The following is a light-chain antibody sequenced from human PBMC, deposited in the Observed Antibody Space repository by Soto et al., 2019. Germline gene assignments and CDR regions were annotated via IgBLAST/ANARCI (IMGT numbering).Light chain of an antibody. CDR1: QSVSSSY. CDR2: DTS. Sequence: EIVLTQSPGTLSLSPGERATLSSRASQSVSSSYLAWYQQKPGQAPRLLIYDTSSRATGIPDRFSGSGSGTDFTLAISRLEPEDFAVYYCQQCGSSPSFGQWTKVELK. J-gene: IGKJ1*01. V-gene: IGKV3-20*01. CDR3: QQCGSSPS.